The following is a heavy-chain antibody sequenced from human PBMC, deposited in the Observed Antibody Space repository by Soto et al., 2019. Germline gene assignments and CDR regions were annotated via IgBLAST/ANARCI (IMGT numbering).Heavy chain of an antibody. CDR3: AKPPDYNCNEY. Sequence: EVQLLESGGGLVQPGGSLRLSCAASGFTFSSYAMSWVRQAPGQGLEWISAVSGSGGSTYYADSVTGRFTISRDNSKDTRYLQMNNLRAEDTAVYYCAKPPDYNCNEYCGQGTLVTVSS. V-gene: IGHV3-23*01. CDR2: VSGSGGST. CDR1: GFTFSSYA. J-gene: IGHJ4*02. D-gene: IGHD1-20*01.